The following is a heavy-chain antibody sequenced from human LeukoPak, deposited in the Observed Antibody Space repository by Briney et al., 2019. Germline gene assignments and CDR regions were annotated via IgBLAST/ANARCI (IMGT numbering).Heavy chain of an antibody. V-gene: IGHV4-59*01. Sequence: SETLSLTCAVYGGSFSGYYWSWIRQPPGKGLEWIGYIYYSGSTNYNPSLKSRVTISVDTSKNQFSLKLSSVTAADTAVYYCARGPRYYGSDWGQGTLVTVSS. D-gene: IGHD3-10*01. CDR1: GGSFSGYY. J-gene: IGHJ4*02. CDR2: IYYSGST. CDR3: ARGPRYYGSD.